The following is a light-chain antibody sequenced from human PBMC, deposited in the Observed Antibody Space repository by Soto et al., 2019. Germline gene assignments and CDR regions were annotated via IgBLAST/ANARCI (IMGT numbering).Light chain of an antibody. J-gene: IGKJ2*01. Sequence: EIVLTQSPATLSVSPGERATLSCRASQSVGSSLAWYQQKPGQAPRLLIYDASNRATGIPARFSGSGSGTDFTLTISSLESEDFAVYYCQQRSDWPPYTFGQGTKLEIK. CDR3: QQRSDWPPYT. CDR2: DAS. CDR1: QSVGSS. V-gene: IGKV3-11*01.